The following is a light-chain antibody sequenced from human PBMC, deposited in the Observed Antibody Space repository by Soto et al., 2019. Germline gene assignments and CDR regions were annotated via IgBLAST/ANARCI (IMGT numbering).Light chain of an antibody. CDR3: QQYVRSPPSWT. CDR2: GAS. J-gene: IGKJ1*01. V-gene: IGKV3-20*01. CDR1: RSVSSTS. Sequence: ETVVTQSPGTLSLSPGERATLFCRARRSVSSTSLAWYQQKPGQAPRLLIYGASSRATGIPDRLSGSGSGTDVTLTISRLKPEDFAVYYCQQYVRSPPSWTFGQGTKVELQ.